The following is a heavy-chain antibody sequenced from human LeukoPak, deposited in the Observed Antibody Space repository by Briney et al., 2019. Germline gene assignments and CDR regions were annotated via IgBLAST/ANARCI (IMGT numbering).Heavy chain of an antibody. Sequence: SETLSLTCAVYGGSFSGYYWSWIRQPPGKGLEWIGEINHSGSTNYNPSLKSRVTISVDTSKNQFSLKLSSVTAADTAVYYCARVGSMVPDYWGQGTLVTVSS. J-gene: IGHJ4*02. CDR2: INHSGST. CDR1: GGSFSGYY. CDR3: ARVGSMVPDY. V-gene: IGHV4-34*01. D-gene: IGHD3-10*01.